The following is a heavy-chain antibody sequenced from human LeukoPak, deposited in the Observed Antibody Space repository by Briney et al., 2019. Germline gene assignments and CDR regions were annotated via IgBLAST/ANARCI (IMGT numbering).Heavy chain of an antibody. CDR3: ARGGIPTGPYYYFYYMDV. D-gene: IGHD3-10*01. CDR2: ISYDGNNK. CDR1: GFTFSRNV. Sequence: GSSLRLSCAASGFTFSRNVMHWVRQAPGKGLEWVALISYDGNNKFYADSVMGRFTISRDNSRNTLYLQMNSLRGEDAAVYSCARGGIPTGPYYYFYYMDVWGKGTAVTVSS. J-gene: IGHJ6*03. V-gene: IGHV3-30*01.